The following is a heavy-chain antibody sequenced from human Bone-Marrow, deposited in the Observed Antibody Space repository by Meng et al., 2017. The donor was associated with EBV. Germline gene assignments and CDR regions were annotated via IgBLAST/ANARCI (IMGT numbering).Heavy chain of an antibody. CDR3: ATTAAGSHTLLFDY. Sequence: VRRVQCGAEVNKPGASVELSCKVSGGHMSSYDISWVRQPPGQRLEWMGGIIPIIGTANYAQKFQGRVTITADESTSTAYMELSSLRSEDTAVYYCATTAAGSHTLLFDYWGQGTLVTVSS. CDR1: GGHMSSYD. J-gene: IGHJ4*02. CDR2: IIPIIGTA. D-gene: IGHD6-13*01. V-gene: IGHV1-69*01.